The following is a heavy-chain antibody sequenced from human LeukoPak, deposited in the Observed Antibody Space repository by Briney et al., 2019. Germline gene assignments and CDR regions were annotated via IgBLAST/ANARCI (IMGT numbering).Heavy chain of an antibody. J-gene: IGHJ4*02. D-gene: IGHD4-17*01. CDR1: GGSISSSSYY. Sequence: SETLSLTCTVSGGSISSSSYYWGWIRQPPGKGLEWIGSIYYSGSTYYNPSLKSRVTISVDTSKNQFSLKLSSVTAADTAVYYCARGNTVTTYFDYWGQGTLVTVSS. CDR2: IYYSGST. V-gene: IGHV4-39*07. CDR3: ARGNTVTTYFDY.